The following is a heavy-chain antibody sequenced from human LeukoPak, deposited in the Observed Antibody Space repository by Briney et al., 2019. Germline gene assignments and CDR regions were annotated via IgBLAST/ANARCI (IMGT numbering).Heavy chain of an antibody. V-gene: IGHV4-61*02. CDR2: IYGKGST. CDR1: GGSISSGTYY. D-gene: IGHD6-6*01. Sequence: SETLSLTCIVSGGSISSGTYYWSWIRQPAGKGLEWIGRIYGKGSTNYNPSLKSRVTISTDTSKNQFSLRLTSVTAADTAVYYCARGKQLASFDYWGQGTLVTVSS. J-gene: IGHJ4*02. CDR3: ARGKQLASFDY.